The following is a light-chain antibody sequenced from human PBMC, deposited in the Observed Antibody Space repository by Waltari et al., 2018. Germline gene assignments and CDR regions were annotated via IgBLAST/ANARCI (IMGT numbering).Light chain of an antibody. V-gene: IGKV1-39*01. CDR2: AAS. CDR1: QPISSY. J-gene: IGKJ2*01. CDR3: QQSYTIPYT. Sequence: DIQMTQSPSSLSASIGDRVIITCRASQPISSYLNWYQQKPGKAPKLLIYAASSFQIGVPSRFSGSGSGTDVTLTISSLQPEDFATYYCQQSYTIPYTFGQGTKLEIK.